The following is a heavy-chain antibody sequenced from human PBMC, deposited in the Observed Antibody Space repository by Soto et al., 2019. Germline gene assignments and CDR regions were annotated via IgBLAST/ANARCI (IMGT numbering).Heavy chain of an antibody. V-gene: IGHV1-8*01. D-gene: IGHD5-12*01. CDR1: GYTFTSYD. CDR2: MNPNSGNI. Sequence: QVQLVQSGAEVKKPGASVKVSCKASGYTFTSYDINWVRQATGQGLEWMGWMNPNSGNIGYAQKFQGRVTMTRNTSISTAYMELSSLRSEDTAVYYCARGIVATIFRDNWFDPWGQGTLVTVSS. CDR3: ARGIVATIFRDNWFDP. J-gene: IGHJ5*02.